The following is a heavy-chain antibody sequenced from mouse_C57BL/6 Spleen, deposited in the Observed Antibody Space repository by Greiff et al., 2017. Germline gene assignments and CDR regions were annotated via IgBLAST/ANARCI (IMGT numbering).Heavy chain of an antibody. CDR1: GYSITSGYY. J-gene: IGHJ4*01. CDR2: ISYDGSN. CDR3: ARDKLGYAMDY. V-gene: IGHV3-6*01. D-gene: IGHD4-1*01. Sequence: EESGPGLVKPSQSLSLTCSVTGYSITSGYYWNWIRQFPGNKLEWMGYISYDGSNNYNPSLKNRISITRDTSKNQFFLKLNSVTTEDTATYYCARDKLGYAMDYWGQGTSVTVSS.